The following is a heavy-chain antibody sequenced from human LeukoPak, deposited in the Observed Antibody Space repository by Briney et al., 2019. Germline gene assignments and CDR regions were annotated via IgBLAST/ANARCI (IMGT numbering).Heavy chain of an antibody. J-gene: IGHJ4*02. D-gene: IGHD3-22*01. CDR1: GFTFNSYA. CDR3: AKSAYYDSSGFYREYYFDY. V-gene: IGHV3-23*01. Sequence: GGSLRLSCAASGFTFNSYAMTWVRQAPGKGLEWVSSVSDSGDYTYYADSVKGRFTISRDNSKNTLHLQMNSLRAEDTAVYYCAKSAYYDSSGFYREYYFDYWGQGTLVTVSS. CDR2: VSDSGDYT.